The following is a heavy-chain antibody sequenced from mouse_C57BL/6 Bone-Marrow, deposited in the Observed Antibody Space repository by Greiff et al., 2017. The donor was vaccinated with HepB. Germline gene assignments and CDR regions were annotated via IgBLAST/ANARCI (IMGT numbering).Heavy chain of an antibody. CDR3: AIITTVVPFDY. J-gene: IGHJ2*01. CDR2: IYPGDGDT. CDR1: GYAFSSSW. D-gene: IGHD1-1*01. V-gene: IGHV1-82*01. Sequence: QVHVKQSGPELVKPGASVKISCKASGYAFSSSWMNWVKQRPGKGLEWIGRIYPGDGDTNYNGKFKGKATLTADKSSSTAYMQLSSLTSEDSAVYFCAIITTVVPFDYWGQGTTLTVSS.